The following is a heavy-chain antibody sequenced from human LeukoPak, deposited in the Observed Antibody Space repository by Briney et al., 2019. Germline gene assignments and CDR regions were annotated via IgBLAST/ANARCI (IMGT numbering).Heavy chain of an antibody. CDR2: ISYDGTNK. CDR1: GFTFSSFA. V-gene: IGHV3-30-3*01. Sequence: PGGSLRLSCAASGFTFSSFAMHWVRQAPGKGLEWVAVISYDGTNKYYADSVKGRFTISRDNSKNTLYLQMNSLTAGDTAVYYCARDDRGIAAAGFFDYWGQGTLVTVSS. J-gene: IGHJ4*02. D-gene: IGHD6-13*01. CDR3: ARDDRGIAAAGFFDY.